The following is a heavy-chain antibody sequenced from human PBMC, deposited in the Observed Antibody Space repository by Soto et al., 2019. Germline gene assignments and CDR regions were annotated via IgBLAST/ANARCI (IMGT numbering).Heavy chain of an antibody. CDR1: GGSISSGGYY. J-gene: IGHJ4*02. Sequence: SETLSLTCTVSGGSISSGGYYWSWIRQHPGKGLEWIGYIYCSGSTYYNPSLKSRVTISVDTSKNQFSLKLSSVTAADTAVYYCARGYYYDSSGYYPHWGQGTLVTVSS. D-gene: IGHD3-22*01. V-gene: IGHV4-31*03. CDR3: ARGYYYDSSGYYPH. CDR2: IYCSGST.